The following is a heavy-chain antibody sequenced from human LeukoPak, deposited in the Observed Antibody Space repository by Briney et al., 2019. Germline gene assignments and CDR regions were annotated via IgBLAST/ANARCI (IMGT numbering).Heavy chain of an antibody. Sequence: SETLSLTCTVSGGSISSGGYYWSWIRQHPGKGLEWIGYIYYSGSTYYNPSLKSRVTISVDTSKNQFSLKLSSVTAADTAVYYCARVITWYYYGSGGYVDYWGQGTLVTVSS. J-gene: IGHJ4*02. V-gene: IGHV4-31*03. CDR1: GGSISSGGYY. CDR3: ARVITWYYYGSGGYVDY. CDR2: IYYSGST. D-gene: IGHD3-10*01.